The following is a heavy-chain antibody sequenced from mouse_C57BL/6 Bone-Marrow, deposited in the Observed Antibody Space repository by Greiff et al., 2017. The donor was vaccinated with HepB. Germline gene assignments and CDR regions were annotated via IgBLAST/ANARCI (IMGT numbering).Heavy chain of an antibody. V-gene: IGHV1-63*01. CDR1: GYTFTNYW. J-gene: IGHJ4*01. D-gene: IGHD2-2*01. CDR2: IYPGGGYT. Sequence: QVQLQQSGAELVRPGTSVKMSCKASGYTFTNYWIGWAKQRPGHGLEWIGDIYPGGGYTNYNEKFKGKATLTADKSSSTAYMQVSSLTSEDSAIYYCAMVTPYAMDYWGQGTSVTVSS. CDR3: AMVTPYAMDY.